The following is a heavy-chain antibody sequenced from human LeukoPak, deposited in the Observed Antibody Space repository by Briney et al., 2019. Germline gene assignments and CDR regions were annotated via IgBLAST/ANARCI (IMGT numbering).Heavy chain of an antibody. CDR3: ASRGARSGNTSIGS. Sequence: SETLSLTCTVSGGSISSGDYYWSWIRQPPGKGLEWIGYIYYSEMYNNPSLKSRVTISVDTSKNQFSLKLSSATAADTAVYYGASRGARSGNTSIGSWGQGTLVTVSS. D-gene: IGHD4-23*01. V-gene: IGHV4-30-4*01. CDR1: GGSISSGDYY. J-gene: IGHJ4*02. CDR2: IYYSEM.